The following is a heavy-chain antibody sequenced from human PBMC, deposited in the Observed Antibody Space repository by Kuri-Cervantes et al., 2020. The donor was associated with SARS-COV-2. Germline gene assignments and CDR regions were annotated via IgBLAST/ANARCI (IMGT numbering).Heavy chain of an antibody. J-gene: IGHJ4*02. CDR1: GFTFSSYA. Sequence: GGSLRLSCAASGFTFSSYAMSWVRQAPGKGLEWVSVIYSGGSSTYYADSVKGRFTISRDNSKNTLYLQMNSLRAEDTAVYYCAKDIAVAGHLDYWGQGTLVTVSS. V-gene: IGHV3-23*03. D-gene: IGHD6-19*01. CDR3: AKDIAVAGHLDY. CDR2: IYSGGSST.